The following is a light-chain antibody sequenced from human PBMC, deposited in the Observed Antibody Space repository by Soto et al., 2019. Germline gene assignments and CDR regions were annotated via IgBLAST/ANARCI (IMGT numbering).Light chain of an antibody. CDR2: GAS. V-gene: IGKV3-15*01. J-gene: IGKJ4*01. Sequence: EIVMTQSPATLSVSPGERATLSCRASQSVSSNLAWYQQKPGQAPRLLIYGASTRATGIPARFSGSRSGTEFTLTISSLQSEDFAVYYCQQYNNWPPPLTFGGGTKVEIK. CDR1: QSVSSN. CDR3: QQYNNWPPPLT.